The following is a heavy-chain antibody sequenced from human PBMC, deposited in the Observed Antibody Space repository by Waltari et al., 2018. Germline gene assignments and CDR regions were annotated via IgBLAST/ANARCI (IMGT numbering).Heavy chain of an antibody. CDR2: ISGDNTYT. D-gene: IGHD2-21*02. V-gene: IGHV3-21*06. CDR3: AKEGLGGDRQFDY. Sequence: EVQLVESGGGLVQPGGSLRLSCVASGFMFSSYSMNWVRQAPGKGLYGVSSISGDNTYTYYSGSVKGRFTISRDNAKNSLFLQMNGLRDEDTAIYYCAKEGLGGDRQFDYWGQGTLVSVSS. J-gene: IGHJ4*02. CDR1: GFMFSSYS.